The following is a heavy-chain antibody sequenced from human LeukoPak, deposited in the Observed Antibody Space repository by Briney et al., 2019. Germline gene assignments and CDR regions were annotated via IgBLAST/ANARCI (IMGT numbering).Heavy chain of an antibody. CDR3: AKYYYDRSVGPFDY. Sequence: GESLKISGKGSGYRFSDYWFGWVRQLPGKGLEGLGIIYPDDSDTRYSPSFQGQVTFSADTSTSTAYLQWSSLKASDTAMYYCAKYYYDRSVGPFDYWGQGTLVTVSS. CDR2: IYPDDSDT. CDR1: GYRFSDYW. J-gene: IGHJ4*02. D-gene: IGHD3-22*01. V-gene: IGHV5-51*01.